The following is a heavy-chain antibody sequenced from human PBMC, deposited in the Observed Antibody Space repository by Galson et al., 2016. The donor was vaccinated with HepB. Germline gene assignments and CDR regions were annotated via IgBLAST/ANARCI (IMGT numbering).Heavy chain of an antibody. Sequence: SLRLSCAASGFTLSNYAMSWVRQAPGKGLEWVSSISGDGGTSYYADSVQGRFTTSRDRSKNTLSLQMNSLRADDTAVYYCAKFTQQWLDRVYYFDYRGQGALVTVSS. V-gene: IGHV3-23*01. CDR2: ISGDGGTS. D-gene: IGHD6-19*01. CDR3: AKFTQQWLDRVYYFDY. CDR1: GFTLSNYA. J-gene: IGHJ4*02.